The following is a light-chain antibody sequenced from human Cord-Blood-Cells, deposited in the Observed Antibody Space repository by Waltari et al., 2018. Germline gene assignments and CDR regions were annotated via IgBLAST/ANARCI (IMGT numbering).Light chain of an antibody. J-gene: IGKJ4*01. Sequence: DIQMTQSPSSLPASVGHRATITCRASQSLSSYFNLNQQKPEKAPKFLIYSASRFQSGLPSRFVGSGSGTDLTITISSMQPEVVATYYCQQSYSTRTFGEGTKVEIK. CDR2: SAS. CDR1: QSLSSY. CDR3: QQSYSTRT. V-gene: IGKV1-39*01.